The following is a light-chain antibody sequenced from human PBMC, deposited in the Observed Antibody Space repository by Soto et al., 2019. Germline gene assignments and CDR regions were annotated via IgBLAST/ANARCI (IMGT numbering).Light chain of an antibody. V-gene: IGLV1-44*01. J-gene: IGLJ3*02. CDR3: AAWDDSLNGRV. CDR1: SSNIGRKT. CDR2: SNN. Sequence: QSVLTQPPSASGTPGQRVTISGSGSSSNIGRKTVNCYQQLSGTAPKLLIYSNNQRPSGVPDRFSGSKSGTSASLAISGLQSEDEADYYCAAWDDSLNGRVFGGGTKLTVL.